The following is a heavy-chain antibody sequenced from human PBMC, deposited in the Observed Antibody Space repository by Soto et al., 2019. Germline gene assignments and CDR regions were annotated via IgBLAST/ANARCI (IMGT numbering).Heavy chain of an antibody. CDR2: IYYSGST. Sequence: QVQLQESGPGLVKPSQTLSLTCTVSGGSISSGGYYWSWIRQHPGKGLEWIGYIYYSGSTYYNTSLKSRVTISVDTSKNQFSLKLGSVTAADTAVYYCARVSAGGGYPSEYFQHWGQGTLVTVSS. CDR3: ARVSAGGGYPSEYFQH. J-gene: IGHJ1*01. V-gene: IGHV4-31*03. CDR1: GGSISSGGYY. D-gene: IGHD5-18*01.